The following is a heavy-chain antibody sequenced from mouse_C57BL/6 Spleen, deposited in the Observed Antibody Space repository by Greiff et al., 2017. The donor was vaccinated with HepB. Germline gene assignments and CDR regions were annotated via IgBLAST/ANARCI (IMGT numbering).Heavy chain of an antibody. CDR3: ARYGVLRFYAMDY. V-gene: IGHV1-54*01. CDR1: GYAFTNYL. CDR2: INPGSGGT. D-gene: IGHD1-1*01. Sequence: VQLQQSGAELVRPGTSVKVSCKASGYAFTNYLIEWVKQRPGQGLEWIGVINPGSGGTNYNEKFKGKATLTADKSSSTAYMQLSSLTSEDSAVYFCARYGVLRFYAMDYWGQGTSVTVSS. J-gene: IGHJ4*01.